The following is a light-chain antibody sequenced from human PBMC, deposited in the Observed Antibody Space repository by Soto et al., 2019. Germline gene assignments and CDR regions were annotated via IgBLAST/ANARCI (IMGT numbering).Light chain of an antibody. CDR2: LGS. V-gene: IGKV2-28*01. J-gene: IGKJ2*01. CDR1: QSLLHSNGYNY. CDR3: MQAQQTPST. Sequence: DIVMTQSPLSLPVTPGEPASISCRSSQSLLHSNGYNYLDWYLQKPGQSPQLLIYLGSNRASGVPDRFSGSGSGTDFTLKISRVEAEDVGVYYCMQAQQTPSTFGQGTKLEIK.